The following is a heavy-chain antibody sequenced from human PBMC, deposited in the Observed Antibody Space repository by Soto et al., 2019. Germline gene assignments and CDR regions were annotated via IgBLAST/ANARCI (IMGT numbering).Heavy chain of an antibody. CDR3: ARLRGWFGDY. Sequence: QVQLQESGPGLVKPSETLSLTCTVSGGSISSYYWSWIRQPPGKGLEWIGYIYYSGSTNYNPSLKSRVTISVDTSKNQFSLKLSSVTAADTAVYYCARLRGWFGDYWGQGTLVTVSS. CDR2: IYYSGST. V-gene: IGHV4-59*08. CDR1: GGSISSYY. J-gene: IGHJ4*02. D-gene: IGHD3-10*01.